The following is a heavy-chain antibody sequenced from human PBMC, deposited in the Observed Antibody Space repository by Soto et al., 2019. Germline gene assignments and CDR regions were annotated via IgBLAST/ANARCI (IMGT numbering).Heavy chain of an antibody. CDR3: ARGRVPPIWHYYYMDV. Sequence: EVQLVESGGGLVQPGGSLRLSCAASGFTVSSNYMSWVRQAPGKGLEWVSVIYSDGSTYYAESVRGRITISRDSSKNSLHLQMNSLRVEDTAVYYCARGRVPPIWHYYYMDVWGKGTTVTVSS. CDR2: IYSDGST. V-gene: IGHV3-66*01. D-gene: IGHD5-12*01. J-gene: IGHJ6*03. CDR1: GFTVSSNY.